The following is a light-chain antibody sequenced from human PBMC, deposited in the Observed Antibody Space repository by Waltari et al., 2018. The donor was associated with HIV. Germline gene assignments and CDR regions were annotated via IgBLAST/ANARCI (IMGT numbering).Light chain of an antibody. J-gene: IGLJ3*02. CDR2: RDT. CDR1: ALPKRY. Sequence: SYELTQPPSVSVSPGQTARVTCSGDALPKRYAYWYQQRPGQAPVLLIFRDTEMPSGIPERFSSSSSGTTVTLTIRAVQAEDEADYYCQSTDSSGVYWVFGGGTTLTVL. V-gene: IGLV3-25*03. CDR3: QSTDSSGVYWV.